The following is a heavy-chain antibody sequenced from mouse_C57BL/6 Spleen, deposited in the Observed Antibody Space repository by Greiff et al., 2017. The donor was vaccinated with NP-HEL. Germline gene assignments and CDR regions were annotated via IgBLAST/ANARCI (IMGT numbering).Heavy chain of an antibody. CDR3: ARNHYGNYEWYFDV. D-gene: IGHD2-1*01. CDR1: GFTFSSYS. Sequence: EVHLVESGGGLVKPGGSLKLSCAASGFTFSSYSMSWVRQTPEKRLEWVATLSGGGGNTYYPDSVTGRSTISRDNAKNTLYLQMSSLRSEDTALYDCARNHYGNYEWYFDVWGTGTTVTVSS. V-gene: IGHV5-9*01. J-gene: IGHJ1*03. CDR2: LSGGGGNT.